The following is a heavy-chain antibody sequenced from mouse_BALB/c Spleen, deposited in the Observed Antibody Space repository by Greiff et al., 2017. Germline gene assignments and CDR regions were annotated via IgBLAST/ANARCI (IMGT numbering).Heavy chain of an antibody. D-gene: IGHD2-10*02. CDR3: AREGEYGNAMDY. J-gene: IGHJ4*01. CDR1: GFTFSSYA. CDR2: ISSGGSYT. V-gene: IGHV5-9-4*01. Sequence: EVQRVESGGGLVKPGGSLKLSCAASGFTFSSYAMSWVRQSPEKRLEWVAEISSGGSYTYYPDTVTGRFTISRDNAKNTLYLEMSSLRSEDTAMYYCAREGEYGNAMDYWGQGTSVTVSS.